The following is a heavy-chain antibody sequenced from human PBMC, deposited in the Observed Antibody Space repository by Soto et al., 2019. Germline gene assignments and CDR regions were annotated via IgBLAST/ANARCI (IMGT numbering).Heavy chain of an antibody. J-gene: IGHJ4*02. CDR3: ASPWRYTSSWTFDY. CDR1: GFTVGTNY. D-gene: IGHD6-13*01. CDR2: ISSSSSTI. V-gene: IGHV3-48*02. Sequence: GGSLRLSCAASGFTVGTNYMNWVRQAPGKGLEWVSYISSSSSTIYYADSVKGRFTISRDNAKNSLYLQMNSLRDEDTAVYYCASPWRYTSSWTFDYWGQGTLVTVSS.